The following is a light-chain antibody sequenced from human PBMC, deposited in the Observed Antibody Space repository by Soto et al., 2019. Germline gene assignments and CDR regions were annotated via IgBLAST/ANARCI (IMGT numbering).Light chain of an antibody. Sequence: DIRMTQSPSTLSASVGARVPMTCRASQSISSWLAWYQQKPGKAPKLLIYDASSLESGVPSRFSGSGSGTEFTLTISSLQPDDFATYYCQQYNSYWTFGQGTTVDNK. CDR1: QSISSW. J-gene: IGKJ1*01. V-gene: IGKV1-5*01. CDR2: DAS. CDR3: QQYNSYWT.